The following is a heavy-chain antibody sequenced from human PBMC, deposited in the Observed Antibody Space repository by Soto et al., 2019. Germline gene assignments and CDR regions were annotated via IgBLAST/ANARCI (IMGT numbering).Heavy chain of an antibody. V-gene: IGHV4-31*03. CDR2: IYYGGRT. D-gene: IGHD3-22*01. CDR1: GGPVNSAGHY. CDR3: TRSRGDSSGYFHDAFDI. Sequence: QVQLQESAPGLVKPSQTLSLSCSVSGGPVNSAGHYWSWIRQHPGKGLEWIGYIYYGGRTDFNPSLKSRVIISVDTSKNQFSLKLNSVTVADTAVYYCTRSRGDSSGYFHDAFDIWGQGTMVTVSS. J-gene: IGHJ3*02.